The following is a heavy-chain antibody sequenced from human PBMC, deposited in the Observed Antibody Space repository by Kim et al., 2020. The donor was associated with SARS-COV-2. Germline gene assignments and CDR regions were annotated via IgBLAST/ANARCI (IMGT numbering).Heavy chain of an antibody. CDR3: ALKGSFGSGY. D-gene: IGHD5-12*01. CDR1: GVAFGNYA. Sequence: GGSLRLSCTVSGVAFGNYAMTWVRQVPEKGLEWVSAVSGSGDKTYYADSVKGRFTISRDNSKSTLYLQMNSLRAEDTAIYYCALKGSFGSGYGGQGTLVTVSS. V-gene: IGHV3-23*01. CDR2: VSGSGDKT. J-gene: IGHJ1*01.